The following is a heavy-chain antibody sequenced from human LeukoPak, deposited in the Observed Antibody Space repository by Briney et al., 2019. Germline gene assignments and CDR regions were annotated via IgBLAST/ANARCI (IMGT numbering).Heavy chain of an antibody. CDR3: AKDQGRGYTYGLYYFDY. Sequence: ASVKVSCKASRGTFSSYAISWVRQAPGQGLEWMGWINPNTGDTNYAQKFQGRVTMTRDTSSSTAYMELSRLRSDDTAMYYCAKDQGRGYTYGLYYFDYWGQGTLVTVSS. J-gene: IGHJ4*02. V-gene: IGHV1-2*02. CDR1: RGTFSSYA. CDR2: INPNTGDT. D-gene: IGHD5-18*01.